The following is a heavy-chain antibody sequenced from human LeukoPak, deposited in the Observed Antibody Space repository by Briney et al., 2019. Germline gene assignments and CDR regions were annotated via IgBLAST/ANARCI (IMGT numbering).Heavy chain of an antibody. CDR2: IYHSGST. D-gene: IGHD4-17*01. V-gene: IGHV4-30-2*01. CDR1: GGSISSGGYS. Sequence: PSQTLSFTCAVSGGSISSGGYSWSWIRQPPGKGLEWIGYIYHSGSTYYNPSLKSRVTISVDRSKNQFSLKLSSVTAADTAVYYCARGLLRHNWFDPWGQGTLVTVSS. J-gene: IGHJ5*02. CDR3: ARGLLRHNWFDP.